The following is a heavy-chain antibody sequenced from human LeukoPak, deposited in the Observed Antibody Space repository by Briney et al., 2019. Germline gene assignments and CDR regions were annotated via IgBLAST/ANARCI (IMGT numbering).Heavy chain of an antibody. CDR1: GFTVSSNS. D-gene: IGHD4/OR15-4a*01. Sequence: GRSLRLSCTVSGFTVSSNSMSWVRQAPGKGLEWVSFIYSDNTHYSDSVKGGFTISRDNSKNTLYLQMNSLRAEDTAVYYCARRAGAYSHPYDYWGQGTLVTVSS. CDR3: ARRAGAYSHPYDY. V-gene: IGHV3-53*01. J-gene: IGHJ4*02. CDR2: IYSDNT.